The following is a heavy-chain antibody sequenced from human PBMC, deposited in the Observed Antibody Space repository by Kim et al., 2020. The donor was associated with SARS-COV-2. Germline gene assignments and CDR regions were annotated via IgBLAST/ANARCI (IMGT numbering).Heavy chain of an antibody. CDR3: ARDMSSYLTVVYY. CDR2: ICYDGSNK. V-gene: IGHV3-33*01. J-gene: IGHJ4*02. CDR1: GFTFSSYG. Sequence: GGSLRLSCAASGFTFSSYGMHWVRQAPGKGLEWVAVICYDGSNKYYADSVKGRFTISRDNSKNTLYLQMNSLRAEDTAVYYCARDMSSYLTVVYYWGQGTLVTVSS. D-gene: IGHD3-9*01.